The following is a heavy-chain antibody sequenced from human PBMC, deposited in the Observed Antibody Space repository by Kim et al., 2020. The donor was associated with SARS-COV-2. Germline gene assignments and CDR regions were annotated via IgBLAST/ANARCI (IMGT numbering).Heavy chain of an antibody. V-gene: IGHV3-48*02. J-gene: IGHJ5*02. Sequence: GGSLRLSCAASGFTFSSYSMNWVRQAPGKGLEWVSYISSSSSTIYYADSVKGRFTISRDNAKNSLYLQMNSLRDEDTAVYYCARVESYGSGSYASNWFDPWGQGTLVTVSS. CDR1: GFTFSSYS. CDR2: ISSSSSTI. D-gene: IGHD3-10*01. CDR3: ARVESYGSGSYASNWFDP.